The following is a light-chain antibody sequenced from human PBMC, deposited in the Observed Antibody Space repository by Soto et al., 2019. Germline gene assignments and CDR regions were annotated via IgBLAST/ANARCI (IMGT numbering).Light chain of an antibody. CDR3: QQHNQWPIT. J-gene: IGKJ5*01. CDR1: QSVSSSY. V-gene: IGKV3D-20*02. CDR2: YIS. Sequence: EIVLTQCPGTLSLYPGERGTLSCRASQSVSSSYLAWYQQKPGQAPRLLIYYISTRATGIPARFSGSGSGTEFTLSSNSLQSEDSAVYYCQQHNQWPITFGQGTRL.